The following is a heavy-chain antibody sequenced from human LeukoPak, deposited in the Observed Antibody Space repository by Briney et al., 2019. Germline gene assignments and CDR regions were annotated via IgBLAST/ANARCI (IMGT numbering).Heavy chain of an antibody. CDR1: GFTFSSYD. Sequence: GGSLRLSCAASGFTFSSYDMNWVRQAPGKGLEWVSYISISGRTIYYADSVKGRFTISRDNAKNSLYLQMNSLRAEDTAVYYCAKDAEMATMYFDYWGQGTLVTVSS. D-gene: IGHD5-24*01. CDR2: ISISGRTI. J-gene: IGHJ4*02. CDR3: AKDAEMATMYFDY. V-gene: IGHV3-48*03.